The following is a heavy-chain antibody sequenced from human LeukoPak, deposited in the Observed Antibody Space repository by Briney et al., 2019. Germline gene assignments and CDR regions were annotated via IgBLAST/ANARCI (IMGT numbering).Heavy chain of an antibody. CDR3: ARGSRPRGYYYDSSGYYSDY. CDR2: ISSSGSTI. J-gene: IGHJ4*02. CDR1: GFTFSSYE. Sequence: PGGSLRLSCAASGFTFSSYEMNWVRQAPGKGLEWVSYISSSGSTIYYADSVKGRFTISRDNAKNSLYLQMNSLRAEDTAVYYCARGSRPRGYYYDSSGYYSDYWGQGTLVTVSS. V-gene: IGHV3-48*03. D-gene: IGHD3-22*01.